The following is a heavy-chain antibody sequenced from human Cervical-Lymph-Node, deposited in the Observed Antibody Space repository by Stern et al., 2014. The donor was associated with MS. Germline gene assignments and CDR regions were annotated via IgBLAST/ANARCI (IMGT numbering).Heavy chain of an antibody. V-gene: IGHV4-31*03. CDR1: GGSISSGDYY. D-gene: IGHD1-26*01. CDR2: IVYSGSS. J-gene: IGHJ3*02. Sequence: QVQLQESGPGLVKPSQTLSLTCTVSGGSISSGDYYWNWIRQHPGKGLECIGYIVYSGSSYYNPSLKSRVTISVDTSKNQFALKLSSVTAADTAVYYCARDGPQVGAGSFDIWGQGTMVTVSS. CDR3: ARDGPQVGAGSFDI.